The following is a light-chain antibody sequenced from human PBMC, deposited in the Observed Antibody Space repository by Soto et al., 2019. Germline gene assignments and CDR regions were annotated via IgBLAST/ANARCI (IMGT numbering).Light chain of an antibody. CDR3: QVWDSSSDHPVV. CDR2: DYS. Sequence: SYELTQPPSVSVAPGQTARITCGGNNIGSKSVHWYQQKPGQAPVLVVYDYSDRPSGIPERFSGSNSGNTATLTISRVEAGDEADYYCQVWDSSSDHPVVFGGGTKLTV. J-gene: IGLJ2*01. V-gene: IGLV3-21*02. CDR1: NIGSKS.